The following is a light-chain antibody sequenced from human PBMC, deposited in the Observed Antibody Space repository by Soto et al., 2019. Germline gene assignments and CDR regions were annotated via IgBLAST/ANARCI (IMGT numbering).Light chain of an antibody. V-gene: IGLV2-14*01. CDR3: SSYTTIKTVI. Sequence: QSVLAQPASVSGSPGQSITISCTGTSSDVGAYNYVSWYHQHHPGKAPELIIYDVTDRPSGVSTRFSGSKSGNTASLTISGLQAEDEGEYYCSSYTTIKTVIFGGGTKLTVL. CDR1: SSDVGAYNY. CDR2: DVT. J-gene: IGLJ2*01.